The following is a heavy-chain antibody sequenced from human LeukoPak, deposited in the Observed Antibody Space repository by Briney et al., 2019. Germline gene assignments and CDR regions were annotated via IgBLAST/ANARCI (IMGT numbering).Heavy chain of an antibody. Sequence: ASVKVSCKASGYTFTGYYMHWVRQAPGQGLEWMGWINPNSGGTNYAQKFQGRVTMTRDTSISTAYMELSSLRSEDTAVYYCAREGGRRIAVAGSYMDVWGKGTTVTISS. J-gene: IGHJ6*03. CDR1: GYTFTGYY. CDR2: INPNSGGT. V-gene: IGHV1-2*02. D-gene: IGHD6-19*01. CDR3: AREGGRRIAVAGSYMDV.